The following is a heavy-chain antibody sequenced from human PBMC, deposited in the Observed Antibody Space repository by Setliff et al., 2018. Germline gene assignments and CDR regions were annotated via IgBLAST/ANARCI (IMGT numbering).Heavy chain of an antibody. D-gene: IGHD3-3*01. CDR1: GGSISSGGYY. J-gene: IGHJ4*02. V-gene: IGHV4-31*03. CDR3: ARVDNFWGYYFDY. CDR2: IYYSGST. Sequence: SETLSLTCTVSGGSISSGGYYWSWIRQHPGKGLEWIGYIYYSGSTYYNPSLKSRVTISVDTSKNQFSLKLSSVTAADTAVYYCARVDNFWGYYFDYWGQGTLVTVSS.